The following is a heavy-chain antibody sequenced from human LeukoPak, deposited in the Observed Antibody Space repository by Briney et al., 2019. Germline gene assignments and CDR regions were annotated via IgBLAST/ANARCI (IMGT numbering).Heavy chain of an antibody. Sequence: LTAGTLRLSCAASGFTFSSYGMHWIRQAPGKGLERVAVISYDGSNKYYSDSVNGRFTISRDNSKNTLYLQLNRLRAEDRAVYYCAASGIAAADNWFDPWGQGTLVTVSS. V-gene: IGHV3-30*03. D-gene: IGHD6-13*01. CDR2: ISYDGSNK. CDR1: GFTFSSYG. CDR3: AASGIAAADNWFDP. J-gene: IGHJ5*02.